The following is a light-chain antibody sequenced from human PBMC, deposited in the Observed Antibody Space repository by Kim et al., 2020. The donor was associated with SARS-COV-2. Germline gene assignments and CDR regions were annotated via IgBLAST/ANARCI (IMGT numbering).Light chain of an antibody. CDR2: QDS. CDR3: QAWDSSKGV. Sequence: SYDLTQPPSLSVSPGQTASITCSGDKLGDKYACWYQQKPGQSPVLVIYQDSKRPSGIPERFSGSNSGNTATLTISGTQAMDEADYYCQAWDSSKGVFGTGTKVTVL. CDR1: KLGDKY. V-gene: IGLV3-1*01. J-gene: IGLJ1*01.